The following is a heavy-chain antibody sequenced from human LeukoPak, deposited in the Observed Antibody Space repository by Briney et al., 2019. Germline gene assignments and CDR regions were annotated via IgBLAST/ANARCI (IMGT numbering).Heavy chain of an antibody. J-gene: IGHJ3*02. V-gene: IGHV1-69*01. CDR1: GGTFSSYA. CDR2: IIPIFGTA. Sequence: SVKVSCKASGGTFSSYAISWVRQAPGQGLEWMGGIIPIFGTANYAQKFQDRVTITADDSTSTAYMELSSLRSEDTAVYYCAREFYDAFDIWGQGTMVTVSS. CDR3: AREFYDAFDI. D-gene: IGHD2/OR15-2a*01.